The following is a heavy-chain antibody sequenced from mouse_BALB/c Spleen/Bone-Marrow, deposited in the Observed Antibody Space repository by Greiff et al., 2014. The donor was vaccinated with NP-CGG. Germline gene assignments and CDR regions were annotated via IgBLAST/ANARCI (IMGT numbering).Heavy chain of an antibody. D-gene: IGHD1-1*01. J-gene: IGHJ3*01. CDR1: GFNIKDTY. V-gene: IGHV14-3*02. CDR3: ASYYYGSSGFAY. CDR2: IDPANGNT. Sequence: VQLKESGAELVKPGASVKLSCTASGFNIKDTYMHWVKQRPEQGLEWIGRIDPANGNTKYDPKFQGKATITADTSSNTAYLQLSSLTPEDTAVYYCASYYYGSSGFAYWGQGTLVTVSA.